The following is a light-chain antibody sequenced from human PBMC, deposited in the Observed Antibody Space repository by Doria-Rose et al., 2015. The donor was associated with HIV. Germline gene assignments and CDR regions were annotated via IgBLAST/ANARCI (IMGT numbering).Light chain of an antibody. CDR2: DGS. CDR1: QSFSSTY. V-gene: IGKV3-20*01. Sequence: DIVMTQSSGTLSLSPGERATLSCRASQSFSSTYLAWYQQKPGQAPSLLIYDGSTRATGIPDRFSASGSETDFTLTINRLEPDYFALYYWHQYGTSWTFGQGTKVEI. CDR3: HQYGTSWT. J-gene: IGKJ1*01.